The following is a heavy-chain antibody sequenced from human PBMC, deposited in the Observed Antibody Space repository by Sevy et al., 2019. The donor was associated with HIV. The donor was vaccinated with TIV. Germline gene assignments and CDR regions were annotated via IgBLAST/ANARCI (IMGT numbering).Heavy chain of an antibody. Sequence: QSQTLSLTCTVSGGSISSGNYLWSWIRQTPGKGLEWIGTVHYSGRTYYNPSLKSRVTISEDTSKNQFSLNLNSVTAADTAVYFCARNFDYWGQGTLVTVSS. CDR3: ARNFDY. J-gene: IGHJ4*02. CDR2: VHYSGRT. CDR1: GGSISSGNYL. V-gene: IGHV4-39*01.